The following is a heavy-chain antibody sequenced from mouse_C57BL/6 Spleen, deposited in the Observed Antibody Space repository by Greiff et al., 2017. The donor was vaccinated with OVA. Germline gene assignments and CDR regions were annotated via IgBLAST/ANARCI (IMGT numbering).Heavy chain of an antibody. CDR2: ISYDGSN. D-gene: IGHD1-1*01. J-gene: IGHJ4*01. CDR3: ARWDYGSSYGAMDY. Sequence: VQLKESGPGLVKPSQSLSLTCSVTGYSITSGYYWNWIRQFPGNKLEWMGYISYDGSNNYNPSLKNRISITRDTSKNQFFLKLNSVTTEDTATYYCARWDYGSSYGAMDYWGQGTSVTVSS. CDR1: GYSITSGYY. V-gene: IGHV3-6*01.